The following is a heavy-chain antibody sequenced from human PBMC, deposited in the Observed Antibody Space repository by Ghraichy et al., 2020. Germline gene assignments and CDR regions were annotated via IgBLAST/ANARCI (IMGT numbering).Heavy chain of an antibody. D-gene: IGHD3-10*01. CDR3: ARDVKGRSPFDY. CDR2: IYYSGST. V-gene: IGHV4-61*01. CDR1: GGSVGSGNYY. J-gene: IGHJ4*02. Sequence: SETPSLTCTVSGGSVGSGNYYWSWIRQPPGKGLEWIGYIYYSGSTNYNPSLKSRVTISVDTSKNQFSLKLSSVTAADTAVYYCARDVKGRSPFDYWGQGTLVTVSS.